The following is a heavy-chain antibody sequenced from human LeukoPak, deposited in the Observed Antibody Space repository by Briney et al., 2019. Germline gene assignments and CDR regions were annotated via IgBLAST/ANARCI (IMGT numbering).Heavy chain of an antibody. CDR1: GGSISSSSYY. CDR2: IYYSGST. J-gene: IGHJ4*02. CDR3: ARHVDYYDSSGYAHPYYFDY. V-gene: IGHV4-39*01. Sequence: SETLSLTCTVSGGSISSSSYYWGWIRQPPGRGLEWIGSIYYSGSTYYNPSLKSRVTISVDTSKNQFSLKLSSVTAADTAVYYCARHVDYYDSSGYAHPYYFDYWGQGTLVTVSS. D-gene: IGHD3-22*01.